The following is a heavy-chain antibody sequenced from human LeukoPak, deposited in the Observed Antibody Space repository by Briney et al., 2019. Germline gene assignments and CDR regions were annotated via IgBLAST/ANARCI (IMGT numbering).Heavy chain of an antibody. J-gene: IGHJ4*02. CDR1: GYTFTSRD. Sequence: ASVKVSCKASGYTFTSRDINWVRQATGPGLGWMGWMNPNSGNTGYGQSFQGRITMTRDISIGTAYMELSNLTSEDTAIYYCTRGSSGRRDNWGQGTLVTVSA. CDR3: TRGSSGRRDN. CDR2: MNPNSGNT. V-gene: IGHV1-8*01. D-gene: IGHD6-19*01.